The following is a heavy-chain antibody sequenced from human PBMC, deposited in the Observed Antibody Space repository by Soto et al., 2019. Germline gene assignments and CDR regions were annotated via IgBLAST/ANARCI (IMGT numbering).Heavy chain of an antibody. Sequence: RDSCGVLEVSSSDYYRSRISKDKGKGLEGVSYISSSGSTIYYADSVKGRFTISRDNAKNSLYLQMNSLRAEDTAVYYCARSHLYSDNSGYPDYWGQETLVTVSS. CDR2: ISSSGSTI. CDR3: ARSHLYSDNSGYPDY. J-gene: IGHJ4*02. D-gene: IGHD3-22*01. CDR1: EVSSSDYY. V-gene: IGHV3-11*01.